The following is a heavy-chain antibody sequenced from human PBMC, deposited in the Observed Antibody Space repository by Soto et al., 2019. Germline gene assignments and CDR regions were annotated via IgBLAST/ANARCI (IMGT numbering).Heavy chain of an antibody. V-gene: IGHV3-48*02. CDR1: GFTFSSYS. CDR3: ARDPRVGDTLDAFDI. Sequence: GGSLRLSCAASGFTFSSYSMNWVRQAPGKGLEWVSYISSSSTIYYADSVKGRFTISRDNAKNALYLQMNSLRDEDTAVYYCARDPRVGDTLDAFDIWGQGTMVTVSS. CDR2: ISSSSTI. D-gene: IGHD1-26*01. J-gene: IGHJ3*02.